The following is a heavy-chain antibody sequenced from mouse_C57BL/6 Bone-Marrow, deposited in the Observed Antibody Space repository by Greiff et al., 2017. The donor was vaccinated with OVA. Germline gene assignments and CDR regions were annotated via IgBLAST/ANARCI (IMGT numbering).Heavy chain of an antibody. Sequence: QVQLQQPGAELVRPGSSVTLSCKASGYTFTSYWMHWVKQRPIQGLEWIGNIDPSDSETHYNQKFKDKATLTVDKSSSTAYMQLSSLTSEDSAVYYCARRVYYYGSSYFDYWGQGTTLTVAS. CDR2: IDPSDSET. J-gene: IGHJ2*01. CDR3: ARRVYYYGSSYFDY. D-gene: IGHD1-1*01. V-gene: IGHV1-52*01. CDR1: GYTFTSYW.